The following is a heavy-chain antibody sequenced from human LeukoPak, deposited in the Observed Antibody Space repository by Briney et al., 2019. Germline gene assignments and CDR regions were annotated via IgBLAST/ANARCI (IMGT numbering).Heavy chain of an antibody. CDR2: ISWNSGSI. CDR3: AKDNPADSSGYSHRDTAYYFDY. J-gene: IGHJ4*02. Sequence: GGSLRLSCAASGFTVSSNYMSWVRQAPGKGLEWVSGISWNSGSIGYADSVKGRFTISRDNAKNSLYLQMNSLRAEDTALYYCAKDNPADSSGYSHRDTAYYFDYWGQGTLVTVSS. V-gene: IGHV3-9*01. CDR1: GFTVSSNY. D-gene: IGHD3-22*01.